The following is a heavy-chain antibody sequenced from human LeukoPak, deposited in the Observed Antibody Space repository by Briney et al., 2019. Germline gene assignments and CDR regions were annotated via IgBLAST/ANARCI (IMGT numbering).Heavy chain of an antibody. CDR3: ARWGARGYSGYADGGFDY. D-gene: IGHD5-12*01. CDR2: IYTGDSDT. J-gene: IGHJ4*02. V-gene: IGHV5-51*01. Sequence: GESLKISCKGSGYSFTSYWIGWVRQMPGKGLEWMGIIYTGDSDTRYSPSFQGQVTISADKSISTAYLQWSSLKASDTAMYYCARWGARGYSGYADGGFDYWGQGTLVTVSS. CDR1: GYSFTSYW.